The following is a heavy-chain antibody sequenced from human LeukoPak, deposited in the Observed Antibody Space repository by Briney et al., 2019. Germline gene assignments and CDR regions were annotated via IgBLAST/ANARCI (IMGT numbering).Heavy chain of an antibody. V-gene: IGHV3-23*01. CDR2: ISSGGAGT. J-gene: IGHJ4*02. CDR1: GFTFNSYA. CDR3: VKQPSSGYYY. Sequence: GGSLRLSCAASGFTFNSYAMSWVRQAPGKGLEWVSGISSGGAGTYYADSVKGRFTISRDNSKNTLYLQIHSLRADDTAVYYCVKQPSSGYYYWSQGTLVTVSS. D-gene: IGHD3-22*01.